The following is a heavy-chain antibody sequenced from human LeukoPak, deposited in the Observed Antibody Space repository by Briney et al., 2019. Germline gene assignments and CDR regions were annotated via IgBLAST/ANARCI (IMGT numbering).Heavy chain of an antibody. CDR1: GFTFGDYA. CDR3: TRDRLNRNDDLDAFDF. CDR2: IRSKAYGGTT. Sequence: TGVSLRLSYTASGFTFGDYAMSWFRQAPGKGLEWVGFIRSKAYGGTTEYAASVKGRFTISRDDSKSIAYLQMNSLKTEDTAVYYCTRDRLNRNDDLDAFDFWGQGTMVTVSS. J-gene: IGHJ3*01. V-gene: IGHV3-49*03. D-gene: IGHD1-1*01.